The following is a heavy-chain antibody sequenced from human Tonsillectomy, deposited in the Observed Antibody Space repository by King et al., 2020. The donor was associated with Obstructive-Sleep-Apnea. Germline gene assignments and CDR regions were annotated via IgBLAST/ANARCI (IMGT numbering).Heavy chain of an antibody. Sequence: VQLVESGGGLVQPGGSLRLSCAASGFTFSSYSMNWVRQAPGKGLEWVSYISSSSSTIYYADSVKGRFTISRDNAKNSLYLQMNSLRAEDTAVYYCARGARTYEILTGYSRFDYWGQGTLVTVSS. CDR2: ISSSSSTI. J-gene: IGHJ4*02. V-gene: IGHV3-48*01. CDR3: ARGARTYEILTGYSRFDY. D-gene: IGHD3-9*01. CDR1: GFTFSSYS.